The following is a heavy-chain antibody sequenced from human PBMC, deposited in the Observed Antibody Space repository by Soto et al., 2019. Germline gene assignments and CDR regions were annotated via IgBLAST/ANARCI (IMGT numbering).Heavy chain of an antibody. J-gene: IGHJ1*01. V-gene: IGHV3-48*02. CDR3: ARDPATYDASGYWFN. D-gene: IGHD3-22*01. CDR2: ITSTGHTI. CDR1: GFTFSSYS. Sequence: PGGSLRLSCAAYGFTFSSYSMIWVRQAPGKGLEWVSYITSTGHTIYSADSVKGRFTISRDNAKNSLYLQMDSLRDEDTAVYYCARDPATYDASGYWFNWGQGTLVTVSS.